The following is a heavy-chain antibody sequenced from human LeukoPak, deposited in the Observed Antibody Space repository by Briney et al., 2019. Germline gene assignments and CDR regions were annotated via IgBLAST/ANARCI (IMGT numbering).Heavy chain of an antibody. V-gene: IGHV3-49*04. CDR1: GFTFGDCA. CDR3: TRGEWDWLLPYFDY. D-gene: IGHD3/OR15-3a*01. Sequence: GGSLRLSCTASGFTFGDCAMSWVRQAPGKGLEWVGFIRSKAYGGTTEYAASVKGRFTISRDDSKSIAYLQMNSLKTEVTAVYYCTRGEWDWLLPYFDYWGQGTLVTVSS. J-gene: IGHJ4*02. CDR2: IRSKAYGGTT.